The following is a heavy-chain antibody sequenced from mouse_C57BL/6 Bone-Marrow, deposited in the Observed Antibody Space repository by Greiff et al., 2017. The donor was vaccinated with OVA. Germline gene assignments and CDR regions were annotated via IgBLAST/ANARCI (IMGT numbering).Heavy chain of an antibody. CDR1: GFTFSSYA. Sequence: EVHLVESGGGLVKPGGSLKLSCAASGFTFSSYAMSWVRQTPEKRLEWVATISDGGSYTYYPDNVKGRFTISRDNAKNNLYLQMSHLKSEDTAMYYCARDLCDGYLAYWGQGTLVTVSA. CDR2: ISDGGSYT. D-gene: IGHD2-3*01. J-gene: IGHJ3*01. CDR3: ARDLCDGYLAY. V-gene: IGHV5-4*01.